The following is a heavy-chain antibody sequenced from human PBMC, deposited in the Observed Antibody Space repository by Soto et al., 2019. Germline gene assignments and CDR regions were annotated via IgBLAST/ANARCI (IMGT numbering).Heavy chain of an antibody. V-gene: IGHV5-51*01. Sequence: PGESLKISCKGSGYSFTSYWIGWVRQMPGKGLEWMGIIYPGDSDTRYSPSFQGQVTISADKSISTAYLQWSGLKASDTAVYYCARHGYCRGAPCTVSWGQGILVPFPQ. CDR1: GYSFTSYW. CDR2: IYPGDSDT. D-gene: IGHD2-15*01. CDR3: ARHGYCRGAPCTVS. J-gene: IGHJ5*02.